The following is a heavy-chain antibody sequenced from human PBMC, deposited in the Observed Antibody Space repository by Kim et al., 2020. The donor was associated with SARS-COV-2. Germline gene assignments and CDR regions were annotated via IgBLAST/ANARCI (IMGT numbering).Heavy chain of an antibody. D-gene: IGHD6-19*01. CDR3: ARGTRQWLVRGPYYYYMGV. Sequence: SETLSLTCAVYGGSFSGYYWSWIRQPPGKGLEWIGEINHSGSTNYNPSLKSRVTISVDTSKNQFSLKLSSVTAADTSVYYCARGTRQWLVRGPYYYYMGVRGKGTTVTISS. J-gene: IGHJ6*03. CDR2: INHSGST. CDR1: GGSFSGYY. V-gene: IGHV4-34*01.